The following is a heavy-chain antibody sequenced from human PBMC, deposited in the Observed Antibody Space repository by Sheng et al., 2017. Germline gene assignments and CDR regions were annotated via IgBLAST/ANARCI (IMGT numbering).Heavy chain of an antibody. Sequence: EVQLVESGGGLVQPGGSLKLSCAASGFTLSDSHMHWVRQASGKGLEWVGHIRNKYDSYATAYAASVKGRFTISRDDSQNTAYLQMNDLKTDDTAMYYCSRQSDSVHDYWGQGTLVTVSS. V-gene: IGHV3-73*02. CDR2: IRNKYDSYAT. D-gene: IGHD1-1*01. CDR1: GFTLSDSH. CDR3: SRQSDSVHDY. J-gene: IGHJ4*02.